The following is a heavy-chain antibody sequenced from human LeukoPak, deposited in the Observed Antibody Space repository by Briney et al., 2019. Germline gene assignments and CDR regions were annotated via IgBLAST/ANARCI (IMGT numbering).Heavy chain of an antibody. CDR3: ARNDYGDYGFFEH. D-gene: IGHD4-17*01. CDR2: IWYDGSNK. Sequence: QTGGSLRLSCAASGFNFRTYGMHWVRQAPGKGLEWVGVIWYDGSNKYYVDSVKGRFTISRDNSKNTLYLQMNSLRVEDTAVYYFARNDYGDYGFFEHWGQGTLVTVSS. J-gene: IGHJ4*02. CDR1: GFNFRTYG. V-gene: IGHV3-33*01.